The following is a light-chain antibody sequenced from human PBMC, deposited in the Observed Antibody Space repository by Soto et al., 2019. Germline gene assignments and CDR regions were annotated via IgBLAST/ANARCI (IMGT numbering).Light chain of an antibody. CDR3: QQYNSYSWT. J-gene: IGKJ1*01. V-gene: IGKV1-5*01. CDR2: DAS. CDR1: QSISSY. Sequence: DIQMTQSPSSLSASVGDRVTITCRASQSISSYLNWYQQKPGKAPKLLIYDASSLESGVPSRFSGSGSGTEFTLNISSLQPDDFATYYCQQYNSYSWTFGQGTKVDIK.